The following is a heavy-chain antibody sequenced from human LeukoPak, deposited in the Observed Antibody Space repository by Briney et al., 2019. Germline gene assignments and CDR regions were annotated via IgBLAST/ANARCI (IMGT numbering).Heavy chain of an antibody. CDR3: ARDRGWQQFDY. CDR1: GFTFSSSW. CDR2: IKADGSGK. J-gene: IGHJ4*01. D-gene: IGHD5-24*01. V-gene: IGHV3-7*01. Sequence: PGGSLRLSCVASGFTFSSSWMTWVRQAPGMGLERVANIKADGSGKYYVDSVRGRFSISRDNAKNSRYLELNSLRAEDTGVYFCARDRGWQQFDYWGQGTLVTVSS.